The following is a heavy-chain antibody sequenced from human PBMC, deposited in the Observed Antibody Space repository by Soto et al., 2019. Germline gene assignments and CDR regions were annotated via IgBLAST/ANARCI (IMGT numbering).Heavy chain of an antibody. Sequence: SETLSLTCAVYGGSFSGYYWTWIRQPPGTGLEWIGEINHSGSTYYNPSLKSRVTISVDTSKNQFSLKLTSVTAADTAVYYCARDKITGLFDCWGQGTLVTVSS. CDR1: GGSFSGYY. V-gene: IGHV4-34*01. D-gene: IGHD2-8*02. CDR2: INHSGST. J-gene: IGHJ4*02. CDR3: ARDKITGLFDC.